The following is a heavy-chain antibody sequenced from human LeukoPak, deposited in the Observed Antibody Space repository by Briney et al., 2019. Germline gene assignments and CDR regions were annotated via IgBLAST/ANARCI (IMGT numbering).Heavy chain of an antibody. Sequence: SETLSLTCTVSGGSIRSSYYYWSWIRQPPGKGLEWIGYIYYSGGTYYNPSLKSRVTISVDTSKNQFSLKLSSVTAADTAVYYCARVSGGYYLALDYWGQGTLVTVSS. V-gene: IGHV4-30-4*01. J-gene: IGHJ4*02. CDR2: IYYSGGT. CDR3: ARVSGGYYLALDY. CDR1: GGSIRSSYYY. D-gene: IGHD3-22*01.